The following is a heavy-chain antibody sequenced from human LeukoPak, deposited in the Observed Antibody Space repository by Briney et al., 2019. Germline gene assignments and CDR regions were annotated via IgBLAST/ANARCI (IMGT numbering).Heavy chain of an antibody. Sequence: PGGALRLSCAGSGLTCSDFHMCWLREAPGKGLEWVSFSSTSGSTIFYADSVKGRFTISRDNAKNSLYLQMNSLRAEDTAVYYCARERADALDIWGPGTMVTVSS. CDR3: ARERADALDI. CDR1: GLTCSDFH. V-gene: IGHV3-11*01. CDR2: SSTSGSTI. J-gene: IGHJ3*02.